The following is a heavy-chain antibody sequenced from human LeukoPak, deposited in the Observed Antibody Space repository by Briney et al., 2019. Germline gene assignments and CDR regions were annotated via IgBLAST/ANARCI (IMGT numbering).Heavy chain of an antibody. J-gene: IGHJ4*03. CDR1: GASINNYY. CDR2: IYSTGDT. Sequence: SETLSLTCTVSGASINNYYWSWVRQPPLKGLEWIGYIYSTGDTSYNPSLESRVSISMDTSKNHFSLEITSVTAADTAVYYCARGSRVYDRSGFHAWHDYWGHGTLVTVSS. D-gene: IGHD3-22*01. CDR3: ARGSRVYDRSGFHAWHDY. V-gene: IGHV4-59*01.